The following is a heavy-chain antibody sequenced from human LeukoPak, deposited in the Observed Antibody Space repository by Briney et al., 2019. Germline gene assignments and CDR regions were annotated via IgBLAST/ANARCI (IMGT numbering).Heavy chain of an antibody. V-gene: IGHV4-59*01. J-gene: IGHJ3*02. CDR2: ISNSGST. Sequence: SETLSLTCAVFGGSISSYYWNWIRQPPGKGLEWIGYISNSGSTSYNPSLKSRVTISVDTSKNQFSLKLNSVTAADTAVYYCATKAWGSGAFDIWGQGTMVTVSS. D-gene: IGHD7-27*01. CDR3: ATKAWGSGAFDI. CDR1: GGSISSYY.